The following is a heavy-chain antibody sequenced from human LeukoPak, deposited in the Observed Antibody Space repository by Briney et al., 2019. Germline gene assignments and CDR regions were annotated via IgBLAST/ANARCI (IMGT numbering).Heavy chain of an antibody. CDR3: AKVGYGSGSSGFDY. Sequence: PGGSLRLSCAASGFTFSSYAMSWVRQAPGKGLEWVSAINGSGGSTYYADSVKGRFTISRDNSKNTLYLQMNSLRAEDTAVYYCAKVGYGSGSSGFDYWGQGTLVTVSS. V-gene: IGHV3-23*01. CDR1: GFTFSSYA. J-gene: IGHJ4*02. CDR2: INGSGGST. D-gene: IGHD3-10*01.